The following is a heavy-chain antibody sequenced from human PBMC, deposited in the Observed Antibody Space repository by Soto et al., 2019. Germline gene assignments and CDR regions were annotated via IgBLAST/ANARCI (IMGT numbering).Heavy chain of an antibody. CDR2: INHSGST. Sequence: XGTLSLTCAVYGGSFSGYYWSWIRQPPGKGLEWIGEINHSGSTNYNPSLKSRVTISVDTSKNQFSLKLSSVTAADTAVYYCARARVYDSSGSNFGGYYYYYGMDVWGQGTTVTVSS. J-gene: IGHJ6*02. CDR1: GGSFSGYY. CDR3: ARARVYDSSGSNFGGYYYYYGMDV. D-gene: IGHD3-22*01. V-gene: IGHV4-34*01.